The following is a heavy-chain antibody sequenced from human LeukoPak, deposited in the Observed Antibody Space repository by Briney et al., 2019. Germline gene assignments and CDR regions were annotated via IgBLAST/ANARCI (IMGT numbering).Heavy chain of an antibody. J-gene: IGHJ4*02. CDR1: GGSFSGYY. CDR2: IYYSGST. V-gene: IGHV4-31*11. Sequence: SETLSLTCAVYGGSFSGYYWSWIRQHPGKGLEWIGYIYYSGSTYYNPSLKSRVTISVDTSKNQFSLKLSSVTAADTAVYYCARGISANYYDSSGYYGYWGQGTLVTVSS. CDR3: ARGISANYYDSSGYYGY. D-gene: IGHD3-22*01.